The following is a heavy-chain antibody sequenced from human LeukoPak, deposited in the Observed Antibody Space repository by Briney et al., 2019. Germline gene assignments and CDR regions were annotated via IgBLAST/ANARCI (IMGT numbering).Heavy chain of an antibody. CDR1: GGSISSGSYY. D-gene: IGHD6-6*01. CDR3: ARENSSSSDWFDP. Sequence: SETLSLTCTVSGGSISSGSYYWSWIRQPPGKGLEWIGSIYHSGSTYYNPSLKSRVTISVDTSKNQFSLKLSSVTAADTAVYYCARENSSSSDWFDPWGQGTLVTVSS. V-gene: IGHV4-39*07. J-gene: IGHJ5*02. CDR2: IYHSGST.